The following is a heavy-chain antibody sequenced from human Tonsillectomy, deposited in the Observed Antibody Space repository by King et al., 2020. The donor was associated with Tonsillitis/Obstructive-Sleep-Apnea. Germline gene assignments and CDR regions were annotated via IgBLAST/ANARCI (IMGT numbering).Heavy chain of an antibody. V-gene: IGHV5-10-1*01. CDR1: GYSFTSYW. J-gene: IGHJ4*02. CDR2: IDPSDSYT. D-gene: IGHD3-10*01. Sequence: QLVQSGAEVKKPGASLRISCKGSGYSFTSYWINWVRQMPGKGLEWMGRIDPSDSYTNYSPSFQGHVTISADKSISTAYLQWSSLKASDTAMYYCATTYGSGTYSNPYYFDYWGQGTLVTVSS. CDR3: ATTYGSGTYSNPYYFDY.